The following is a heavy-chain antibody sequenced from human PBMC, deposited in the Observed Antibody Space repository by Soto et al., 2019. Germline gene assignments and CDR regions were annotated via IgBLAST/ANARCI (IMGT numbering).Heavy chain of an antibody. J-gene: IGHJ6*03. V-gene: IGHV6-1*01. CDR2: TYYRSRWYN. CDR1: GDSVSSNSAA. CDR3: ARGVYYYYYYMDV. Sequence: SQTLSLTCAISGDSVSSNSAAWNWIRQSPSRGLEWLGRTYYRSRWYNDYAVSVRSRITVNADTSKNQFSLHLSSVTPEDTAVYYCARGVYYYYYYMDVWGKGTTVTVSS.